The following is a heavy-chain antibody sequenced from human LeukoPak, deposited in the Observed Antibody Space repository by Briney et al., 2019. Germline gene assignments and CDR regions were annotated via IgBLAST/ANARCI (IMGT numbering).Heavy chain of an antibody. CDR2: ISNNGGST. CDR1: GFIFSNYA. CDR3: ARAPCGTCYFAFDI. V-gene: IGHV3-64*01. Sequence: GGSLRLSCAASGFIFSNYAIHWVRRAPGKGLEHVSGISNNGGSTSYANSVKGRFTISRDNSKNTLYLQMGSLRAEDMAIYYCARAPCGTCYFAFDIWGQGTMVTVSS. D-gene: IGHD2-15*01. J-gene: IGHJ3*02.